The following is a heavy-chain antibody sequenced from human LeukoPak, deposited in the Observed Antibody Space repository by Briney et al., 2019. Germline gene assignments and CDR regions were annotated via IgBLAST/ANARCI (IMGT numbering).Heavy chain of an antibody. V-gene: IGHV4-34*01. CDR1: SGSFSGYY. CDR3: ARGRKDYYDSSGYYLPFDY. CDR2: INHSGST. J-gene: IGHJ4*02. Sequence: SETLSLTCAVYSGSFSGYYWSWIRQPPGKGLEWIGEINHSGSTNYNPSLKSRVTISVDTSKNQFSLKLSSVTAADTAVYYCARGRKDYYDSSGYYLPFDYWGQGTLVTVSS. D-gene: IGHD3-22*01.